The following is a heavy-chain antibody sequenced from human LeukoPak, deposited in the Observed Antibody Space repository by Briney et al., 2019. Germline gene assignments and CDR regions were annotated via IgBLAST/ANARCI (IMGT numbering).Heavy chain of an antibody. J-gene: IGHJ5*02. CDR1: GYSFTSYW. CDR3: ARQEYCSGGSCYTWFDP. Sequence: GESLKISCKGSGYSFTSYWIGWVRQMPGKGLEWMGIIYPGDSDIRYSPSSQGLVTISADKSISTAYLQWSSLKASDTAMYYCARQEYCSGGSCYTWFDPWGQGTLVTVSS. V-gene: IGHV5-51*01. CDR2: IYPGDSDI. D-gene: IGHD2-15*01.